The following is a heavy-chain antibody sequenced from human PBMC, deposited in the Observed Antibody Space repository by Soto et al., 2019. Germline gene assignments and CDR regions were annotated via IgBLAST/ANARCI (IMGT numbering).Heavy chain of an antibody. D-gene: IGHD4-17*01. CDR2: IYSTENT. CDR1: GGSVSSNSYS. J-gene: IGHJ6*02. CDR3: GTSYQRSGMDL. Sequence: SETLSLTCTVSGGSVSSNSYSWGWIRQSPGKGLEWIGIIYSTENTYYHPSLLSRVTISADTSMNRLRADDTGTYYCARCPDYGGTSYQRSGMDLWGHGTTVTVSS. V-gene: IGHV4-39*01.